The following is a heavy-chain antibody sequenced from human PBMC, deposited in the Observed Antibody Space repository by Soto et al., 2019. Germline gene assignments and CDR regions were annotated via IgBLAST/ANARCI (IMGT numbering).Heavy chain of an antibody. J-gene: IGHJ4*01. D-gene: IGHD2-8*02. V-gene: IGHV4-34*01. CDR3: GREKITGVSDY. CDR2: INHSGST. CDR1: GGSCGGYY. Sequence: PSQTMRLSCGVVGGSCGGYYWSCIRQPPGTGLERIGEINHSGSTNYNPSLKSRVTISVDTSKNQFSLNLTSVTAADTAVYYCGREKITGVSDYWGDRSRVTGFS.